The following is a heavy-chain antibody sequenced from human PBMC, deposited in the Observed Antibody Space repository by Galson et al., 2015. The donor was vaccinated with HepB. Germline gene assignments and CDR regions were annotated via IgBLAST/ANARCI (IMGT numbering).Heavy chain of an antibody. D-gene: IGHD2/OR15-2a*01. CDR3: ARATLGWFDP. CDR2: ISGSGSTTI. V-gene: IGHV3-11*01. Sequence: SLRLSCAASGFTFTDYYMSWFRQAPGKGLEWVSYISGSGSTTIFYADSVKGRFTIFRDNAKNSLYLQMTRLRAEDTAVYYCARATLGWFDPWGQGTLVTVSS. CDR1: GFTFTDYY. J-gene: IGHJ5*02.